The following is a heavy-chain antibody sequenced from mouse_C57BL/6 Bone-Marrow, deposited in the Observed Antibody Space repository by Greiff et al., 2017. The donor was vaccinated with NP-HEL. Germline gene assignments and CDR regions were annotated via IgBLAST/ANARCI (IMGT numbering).Heavy chain of an antibody. J-gene: IGHJ1*03. Sequence: QVQLQQPGAELVKPGASVKLSCKASGYTFTSYWMHWVKQRPVQGLEWIGMIHPNSGSTNYNEKFKSKATLTVDKSSSTAYMQLSSLTSEDSAVYYCARSRGYYYGSSPYWYFDVWGTGTTVTVSS. D-gene: IGHD1-1*01. CDR2: IHPNSGST. V-gene: IGHV1-64*01. CDR1: GYTFTSYW. CDR3: ARSRGYYYGSSPYWYFDV.